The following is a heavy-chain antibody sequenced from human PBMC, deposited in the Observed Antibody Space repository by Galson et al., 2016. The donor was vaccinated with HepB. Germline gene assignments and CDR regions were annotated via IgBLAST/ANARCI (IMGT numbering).Heavy chain of an antibody. D-gene: IGHD4-11*01. J-gene: IGHJ6*02. CDR2: LSPDGTDK. CDR3: ARVDYTDEGINV. V-gene: IGHV3-7*01. CDR1: GFTFNDYW. Sequence: SLRLSCAASGFTFNDYWMTWVRQAPGKGLEWVANLSPDGTDKRYAGSVKGRFIISRDNPNNSVFLQMSSLRAEDTALYYCARVDYTDEGINVWGQGTTVTVSS.